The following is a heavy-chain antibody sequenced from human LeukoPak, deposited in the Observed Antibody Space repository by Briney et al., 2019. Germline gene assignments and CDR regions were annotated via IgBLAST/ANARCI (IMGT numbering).Heavy chain of an antibody. J-gene: IGHJ4*02. CDR3: AKGSGSGSYYGVDY. CDR1: GFTFSSHA. D-gene: IGHD3-10*01. V-gene: IGHV3-23*01. CDR2: ISGSGITT. Sequence: SGGSLRLSCAASGFTFSSHAMSWVRQAPGKGLEWVSAISGSGITTYYADSVKGRFTISRDNFKNTLYLQMNSLRAEDTAVYYCAKGSGSGSYYGVDYWGQGTLVTVSS.